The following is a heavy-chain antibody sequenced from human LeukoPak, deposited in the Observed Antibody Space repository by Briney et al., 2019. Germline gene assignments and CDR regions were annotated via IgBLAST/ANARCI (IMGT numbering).Heavy chain of an antibody. CDR3: AGVEMATNAFDI. Sequence: GGSLRLSCAASGFTFSTYSMNWVRQAPGKGLEWVSVIYSCGSTYYADSVKGRFTISRDNSKNTLYLQMNSLRAEDTAVYYCAGVEMATNAFDIWGQGTMVTVSS. D-gene: IGHD5-24*01. CDR2: IYSCGST. CDR1: GFTFSTYS. J-gene: IGHJ3*02. V-gene: IGHV3-66*03.